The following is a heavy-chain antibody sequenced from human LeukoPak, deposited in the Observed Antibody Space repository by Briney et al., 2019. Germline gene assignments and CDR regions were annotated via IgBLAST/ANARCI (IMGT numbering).Heavy chain of an antibody. J-gene: IGHJ4*02. D-gene: IGHD4-17*01. CDR2: TNPSSGNT. V-gene: IGHV1-8*01. Sequence: VKVSCKASGYTFTNYDINWVRQASGQGLEWMGWTNPSSGNTGYAQKFQGRFTITRNTSINTAYMQLSSLRSEDTALYYCARVGTTVPFDLWGQGTLVTVSS. CDR3: ARVGTTVPFDL. CDR1: GYTFTNYD.